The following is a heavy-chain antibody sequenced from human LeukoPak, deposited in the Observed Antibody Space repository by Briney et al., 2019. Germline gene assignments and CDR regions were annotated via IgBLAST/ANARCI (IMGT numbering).Heavy chain of an antibody. CDR1: GFTFSNYW. CDR3: ARAFSEYCGGDCYSDY. Sequence: GGSLRLSCAASGFTFSNYWMHWVRQAPGKGLDYVSSITSNGGSAYYANSVKGRFSISRDNSKNTLYLQMGSLRAEDMAVYYCARAFSEYCGGDCYSDYWGQGTLVTVSS. V-gene: IGHV3-64*01. D-gene: IGHD2-21*02. CDR2: ITSNGGSA. J-gene: IGHJ4*02.